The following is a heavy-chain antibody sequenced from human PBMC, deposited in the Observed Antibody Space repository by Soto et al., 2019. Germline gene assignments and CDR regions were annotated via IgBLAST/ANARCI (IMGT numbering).Heavy chain of an antibody. CDR1: GFTFSSYG. V-gene: IGHV3-33*01. CDR3: AREEYSSSSSLNYYYYYGMDV. D-gene: IGHD6-6*01. Sequence: GGSLRLSCAASGFTFSSYGMHWVRQAPGKGLEWVAVIWYDGSNKYYADSVKGRFTISRDNSKNTLYLQMNSLRAEDTAVYYCAREEYSSSSSLNYYYYYGMDVWGQGTTVTVSS. J-gene: IGHJ6*02. CDR2: IWYDGSNK.